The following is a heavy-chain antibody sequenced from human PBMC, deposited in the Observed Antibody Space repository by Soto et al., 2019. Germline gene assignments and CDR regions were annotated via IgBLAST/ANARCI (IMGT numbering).Heavy chain of an antibody. J-gene: IGHJ5*02. CDR1: GYTFTSYG. D-gene: IGHD2-2*01. Sequence: ASVKVSCKASGYTFTSYGISWVRQAPGQGLEWMGWISAYNGNTNYAQKLQGRVTMTTDTSTSTAYMELRSLRSDDTAVYYCARAVVVVPAAVNWFDRWGQGTLVTVSS. V-gene: IGHV1-18*01. CDR2: ISAYNGNT. CDR3: ARAVVVVPAAVNWFDR.